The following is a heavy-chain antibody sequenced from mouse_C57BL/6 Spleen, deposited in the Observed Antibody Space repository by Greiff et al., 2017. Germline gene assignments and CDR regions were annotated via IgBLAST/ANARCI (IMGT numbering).Heavy chain of an antibody. V-gene: IGHV14-1*01. CDR1: GFNIKDYY. D-gene: IGHD2-2*01. J-gene: IGHJ4*01. Sequence: VQLQQSGAELVRPGASVKLSCTASGFNIKDYYMHWVKQRPEQGLEWIGRIDPEDGDTEYAPKFQGKATMTADTSSNTAYLQLSSLTSEDTAVYYCTTRGYDEYAMDYWGQGTSVTVSS. CDR2: IDPEDGDT. CDR3: TTRGYDEYAMDY.